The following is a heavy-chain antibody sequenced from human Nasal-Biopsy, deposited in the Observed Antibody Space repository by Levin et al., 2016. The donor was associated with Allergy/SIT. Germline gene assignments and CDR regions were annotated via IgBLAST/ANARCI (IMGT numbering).Heavy chain of an antibody. CDR3: ARGLAGGRYYYDSSGYYYFDN. V-gene: IGHV1-8*01. CDR1: GYTFTSYD. CDR2: MNPNSGNT. Sequence: ASVKVSCKASGYTFTSYDISWVRQATGQGLEWMGWMNPNSGNTGYAQKFQGRVTMTRNTSISTAYMELSSLRSEDTAVYYCARGLAGGRYYYDSSGYYYFDNWGQGTLVTVSS. D-gene: IGHD3-22*01. J-gene: IGHJ4*02.